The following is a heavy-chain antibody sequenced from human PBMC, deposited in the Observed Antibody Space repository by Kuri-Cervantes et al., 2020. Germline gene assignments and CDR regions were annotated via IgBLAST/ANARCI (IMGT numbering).Heavy chain of an antibody. CDR2: ISSSGSTI. CDR1: GFTFSDYY. Sequence: GESLKISCAASGFTFSDYYMSWIRQAPGKGLEWVSYISSSGSTIYYADSVKGRFTISRDNAKNSLYLQMNSLRAEDTAVYYCAKVLSYDDIVVVVAATFDAFDIWGQGTMVTVSS. V-gene: IGHV3-11*01. CDR3: AKVLSYDDIVVVVAATFDAFDI. J-gene: IGHJ3*02. D-gene: IGHD2-15*01.